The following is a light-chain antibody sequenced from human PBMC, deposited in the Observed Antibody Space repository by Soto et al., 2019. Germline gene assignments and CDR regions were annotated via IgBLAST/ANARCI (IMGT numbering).Light chain of an antibody. Sequence: EIVLTQSPGTLSLSPGERATLSCRASQSVSSNYLGWYQQKPGQAPRLLIYAASSRATGIPDRFSGSGSGTDFTLTISRLEPEDFAVYYCQDYGSSPQTFGQGTKVDI. CDR1: QSVSSNY. V-gene: IGKV3-20*01. J-gene: IGKJ1*01. CDR3: QDYGSSPQT. CDR2: AAS.